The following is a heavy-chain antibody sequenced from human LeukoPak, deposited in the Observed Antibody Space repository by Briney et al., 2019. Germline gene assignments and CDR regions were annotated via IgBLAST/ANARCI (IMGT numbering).Heavy chain of an antibody. J-gene: IGHJ3*02. Sequence: GGSLRLSCAASGFTFSSYAMHWARQAPGKGLEWVAVISYDGSNKYYADSVKGRFTISRDNSKNTLYLQMNSLRAEDTAVYYCAKDTSSSSVGDAFDIWGQGTMVTVSS. V-gene: IGHV3-30-3*01. D-gene: IGHD6-6*01. CDR2: ISYDGSNK. CDR3: AKDTSSSSVGDAFDI. CDR1: GFTFSSYA.